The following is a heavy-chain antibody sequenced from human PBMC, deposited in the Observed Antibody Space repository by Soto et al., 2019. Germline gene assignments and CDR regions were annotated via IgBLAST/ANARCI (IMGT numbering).Heavy chain of an antibody. J-gene: IGHJ6*02. D-gene: IGHD2-2*01. CDR3: ARSVSSRDYYYYGMDV. CDR1: GYSFTSYW. Sequence: LGESLKISCKGSGYSFTSYWIGWVRQMPGKGLEWMGIIYPGDSDTRYSPSFQGQVTISADKSISTAYLQWSSLKASDTAMYYCARSVSSRDYYYYGMDVWGQGTTVTVSS. V-gene: IGHV5-51*01. CDR2: IYPGDSDT.